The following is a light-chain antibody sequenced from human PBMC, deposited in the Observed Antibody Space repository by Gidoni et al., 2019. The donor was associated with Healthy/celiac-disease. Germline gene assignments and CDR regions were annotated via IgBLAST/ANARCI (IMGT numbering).Light chain of an antibody. V-gene: IGKV1-33*01. CDR2: DAS. J-gene: IGKJ4*01. CDR1: QDISNY. Sequence: EIQMTQSPSSLSSSVGERVTITCQASQDISNYLNRYQQKSGKDPKLLIYDASNFEPRVPSGISGSRSGTNYTSTTSSRQPEDISTYYCQQYDSIPPLTFGGGTKVEIK. CDR3: QQYDSIPPLT.